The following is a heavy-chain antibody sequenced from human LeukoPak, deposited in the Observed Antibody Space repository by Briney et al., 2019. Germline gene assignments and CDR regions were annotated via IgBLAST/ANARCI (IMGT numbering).Heavy chain of an antibody. J-gene: IGHJ4*02. CDR1: GGSISSYY. D-gene: IGHD5-24*01. CDR3: ARLRWLQLFDY. CDR2: IYTSGST. Sequence: SETLSLTCTVSGGSISSYYWCWIRQPPGKGLEWIGYIYTSGSTNYNPSLKSRVTISVDTSKNQFSLKLSSVTAADTAVYYCARLRWLQLFDYWGQGTLVTVSS. V-gene: IGHV4-4*09.